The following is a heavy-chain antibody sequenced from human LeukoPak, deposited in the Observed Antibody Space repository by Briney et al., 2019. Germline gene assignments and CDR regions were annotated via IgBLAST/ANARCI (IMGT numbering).Heavy chain of an antibody. V-gene: IGHV1-2*02. D-gene: IGHD3-16*02. CDR1: GYTFTGYY. CDR2: INPNSGGT. J-gene: IGHJ4*02. CDR3: ARGEITSGGVIVVFDS. Sequence: ASVKVSCKASGYTFTGYYMHWVRQAPGQGLEWMGWINPNSGGTNYAQKFPGRVTMTRDTSISTAYMELSRLRSDDTAVYYCARGEITSGGVIVVFDSWGQGTLVTVSS.